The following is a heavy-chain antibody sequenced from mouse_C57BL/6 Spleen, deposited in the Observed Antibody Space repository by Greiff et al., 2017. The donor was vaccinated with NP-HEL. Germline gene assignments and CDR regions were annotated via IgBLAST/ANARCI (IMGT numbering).Heavy chain of an antibody. D-gene: IGHD4-1*01. CDR1: GYTFTSYW. CDR3: AKAPSNSIFDY. V-gene: IGHV1-64*01. Sequence: QVQLQQPGAELVKPGASVKLSCKASGYTFTSYWMHWVKQRPGQGLEWIGMIHPNSGSTNYNEKFKSKATLTVDKTSSTAYMQLSSLTSEDAAVYYCAKAPSNSIFDYWGQGTTLTVSS. CDR2: IHPNSGST. J-gene: IGHJ2*01.